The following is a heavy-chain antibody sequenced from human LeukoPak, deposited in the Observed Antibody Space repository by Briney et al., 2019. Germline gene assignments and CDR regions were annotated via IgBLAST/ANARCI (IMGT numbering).Heavy chain of an antibody. CDR3: ARGHYDLAP. CDR1: GGSVTAHY. J-gene: IGHJ5*02. Sequence: PSETLSLTCTVSGGSVTAHYWSWIRQSPRKGLEWLGYIYSSGSTNGESSLESRISMSVDTSKNQVSLILTSVTAADTAIYFCARGHYDLAPWGQGILVTVSS. D-gene: IGHD5-12*01. V-gene: IGHV4-59*02. CDR2: IYSSGST.